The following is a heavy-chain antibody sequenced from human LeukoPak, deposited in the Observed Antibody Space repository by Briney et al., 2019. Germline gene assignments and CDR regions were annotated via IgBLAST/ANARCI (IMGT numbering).Heavy chain of an antibody. J-gene: IGHJ3*02. V-gene: IGHV3-23*01. CDR1: GFTFSSYA. Sequence: GGSLRLSCAASGFTFSSYALSWVRQAPGKGLEWVSNISGSGRGSTTYYADSVKGRFTISRDNSKNTLYLQMNSLRADDTAVYYCARDRVYYYDSSGYSAFDIWGQGTMVTVSS. CDR2: ISGSGRGSTT. D-gene: IGHD3-22*01. CDR3: ARDRVYYYDSSGYSAFDI.